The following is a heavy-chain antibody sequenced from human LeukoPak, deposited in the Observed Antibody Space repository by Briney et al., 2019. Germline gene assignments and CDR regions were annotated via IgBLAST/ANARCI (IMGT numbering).Heavy chain of an antibody. Sequence: SETLSLTCTVSGASISDGHYYWGWIRQTPGKGLEWIASMYYSGATYYHPSLKSRVTISVNTSTNQLSLELSSVTAADTAVYYCARQSITPSDWLDPWGQGSLVIVSS. CDR3: ARQSITPSDWLDP. CDR2: MYYSGAT. CDR1: GASISDGHYY. V-gene: IGHV4-39*01. J-gene: IGHJ5*02. D-gene: IGHD3-3*01.